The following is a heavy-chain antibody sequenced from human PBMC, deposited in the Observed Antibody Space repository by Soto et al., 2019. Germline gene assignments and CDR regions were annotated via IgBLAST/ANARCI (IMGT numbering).Heavy chain of an antibody. Sequence: GGSLRLSCAASGFTFSSYSMNWVRQAPGKGLEWVSSISSSSSYTYYADSVKGRFTISRDNSKNSLYLQMNSLRAEDTAVYYCAYSSTPFDYWGQGTLVTVSS. CDR1: GFTFSSYS. V-gene: IGHV3-21*04. D-gene: IGHD6-13*01. CDR2: ISSSSSYT. CDR3: AYSSTPFDY. J-gene: IGHJ4*02.